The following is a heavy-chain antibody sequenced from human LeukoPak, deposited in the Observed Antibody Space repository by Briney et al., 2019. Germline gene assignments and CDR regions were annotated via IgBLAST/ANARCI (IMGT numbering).Heavy chain of an antibody. D-gene: IGHD6-6*01. CDR3: AGGRGAARRNWFDP. Sequence: GGSLRLSCAASGFTFSSYSMNWVRQAPGKGLEWVSSISSSSSYIYYADSVKGRFTISRDNAKNSLYPQMNSLRAEDTAVYYCAGGRGAARRNWFDPWGQGTLVTVSS. V-gene: IGHV3-21*01. CDR2: ISSSSSYI. J-gene: IGHJ5*02. CDR1: GFTFSSYS.